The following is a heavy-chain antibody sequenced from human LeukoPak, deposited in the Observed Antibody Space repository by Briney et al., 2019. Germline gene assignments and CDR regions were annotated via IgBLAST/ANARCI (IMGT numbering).Heavy chain of an antibody. J-gene: IGHJ4*02. D-gene: IGHD3-9*01. CDR1: GFTFSSYG. CDR3: AKDRYYDILIGSRYFDY. V-gene: IGHV3-23*01. Sequence: PGGSLRLSCAASGFTFSSYGMRWVRQAPGKGLQWVSAISGSGGTTYYADSVKGRFTISRGNSNNTLDLQMNSLRAEDTAVYYCAKDRYYDILIGSRYFDYWGQGTLVTVSS. CDR2: ISGSGGTT.